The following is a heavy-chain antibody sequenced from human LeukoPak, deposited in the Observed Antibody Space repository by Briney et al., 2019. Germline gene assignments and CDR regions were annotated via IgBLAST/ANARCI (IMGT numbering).Heavy chain of an antibody. D-gene: IGHD6-19*01. J-gene: IGHJ4*02. CDR1: GYTFTVYY. Sequence: ASVTVSCKASGYTFTVYYMHWVRQAPGQGVEWMGWINPNSGGTNYAQKFQGRVTMTRDTSISTAYMELSRLRSDDTAVYYCARAPTGYSSGWYDYWGQGTLVTVSS. V-gene: IGHV1-2*02. CDR2: INPNSGGT. CDR3: ARAPTGYSSGWYDY.